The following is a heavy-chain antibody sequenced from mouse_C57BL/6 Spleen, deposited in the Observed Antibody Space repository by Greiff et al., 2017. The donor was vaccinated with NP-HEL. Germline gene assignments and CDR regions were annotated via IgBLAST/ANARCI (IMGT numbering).Heavy chain of an antibody. V-gene: IGHV1-82*01. CDR3: ARGDGSSHFDY. CDR2: IYPGDGDT. Sequence: QVQLKQSGPELVKPGASVKISCKASGYAFSSSWMNWVKQRPGKGLEWIGRIYPGDGDTNYNGKFKGKATLTADKSSSTAYMQLSSLTSEDSAVYFCARGDGSSHFDYWGQGTTLTVSS. CDR1: GYAFSSSW. J-gene: IGHJ2*01. D-gene: IGHD1-1*01.